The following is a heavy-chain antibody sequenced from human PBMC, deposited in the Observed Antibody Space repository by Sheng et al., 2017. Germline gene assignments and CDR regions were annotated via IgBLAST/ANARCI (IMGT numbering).Heavy chain of an antibody. CDR3: ARTHYYDSSGYLEWYFDL. CDR2: IIPIFGTA. D-gene: IGHD3-22*01. Sequence: QVQLVQSGAEVKKPGSSVKVSCKASGGTFSSYAISWVRQAPGQGLEWMGGIIPIFGTANYAQKFQGRVTITADESTSTAYMELSSLRSEDTAVYYCARTHYYDSSGYLEWYFDLWGRGTLVTVSS. CDR1: GGTFSSYA. V-gene: IGHV1-69*01. J-gene: IGHJ2*01.